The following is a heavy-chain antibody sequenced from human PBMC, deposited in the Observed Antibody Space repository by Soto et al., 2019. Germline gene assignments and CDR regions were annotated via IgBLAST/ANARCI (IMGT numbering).Heavy chain of an antibody. V-gene: IGHV1-69*13. CDR2: IIPIFGTA. J-gene: IGHJ6*02. CDR1: GGTFSSYA. Sequence: ASVKVSCKASGGTFSSYAISWVRQAPGQGLEWMGGIIPIFGTANYAQKFQGRVTITADESTSTAYMELSSLRSEDTAVYYCASCEWELTWGYYYYYGMDVWGQGTTVTVSS. CDR3: ASCEWELTWGYYYYYGMDV. D-gene: IGHD1-26*01.